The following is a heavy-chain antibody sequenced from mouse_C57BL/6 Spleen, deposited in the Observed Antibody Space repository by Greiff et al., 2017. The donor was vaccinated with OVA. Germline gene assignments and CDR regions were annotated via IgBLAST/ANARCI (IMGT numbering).Heavy chain of an antibody. Sequence: QVQLQQSGAELVKPGASVKISCKASGYAFSSYWMNWVKQRPGKGLEWIGQIYPGDGDTNYNGKFKGKATLTADKSSSTAYMQLSSLTSEDSAVYFCARSGYGNYPLQFAYWGQGTLVTVSA. CDR1: GYAFSSYW. CDR2: IYPGDGDT. D-gene: IGHD2-1*01. V-gene: IGHV1-80*01. J-gene: IGHJ3*01. CDR3: ARSGYGNYPLQFAY.